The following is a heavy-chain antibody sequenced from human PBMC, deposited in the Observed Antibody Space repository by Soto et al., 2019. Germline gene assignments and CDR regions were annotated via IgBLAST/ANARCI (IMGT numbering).Heavy chain of an antibody. D-gene: IGHD2-21*02. Sequence: QVRLEQSGADVKKPGASVKISCKASGYTSTSYFLHWLRQAPGQGLEWMAILNPSGGATTSSETFQGRVPMLTDTSTNTVEMELSGLTSDDTAMYYCVRKVTQGGPWFDPWGQGTLVIVSS. CDR3: VRKVTQGGPWFDP. J-gene: IGHJ5*02. CDR1: GYTSTSYF. V-gene: IGHV1-46*01. CDR2: LNPSGGAT.